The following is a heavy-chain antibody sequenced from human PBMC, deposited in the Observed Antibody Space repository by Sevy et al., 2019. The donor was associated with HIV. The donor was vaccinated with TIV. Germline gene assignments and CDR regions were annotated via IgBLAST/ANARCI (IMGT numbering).Heavy chain of an antibody. CDR3: AREGAKWGWYLYL. CDR2: IDAGNDDT. Sequence: ASVKVSCKASGYTFLYHAMHWVRQAPGHGLEWMGWIDAGNDDTKYSQKFQGRVTITRETSPSAHIFYMELTSLRSEDTAVYFCAREGAKWGWYLYLWGQGTLVTVSS. V-gene: IGHV1-3*01. J-gene: IGHJ4*02. CDR1: GYTFLYHA. D-gene: IGHD1-26*01.